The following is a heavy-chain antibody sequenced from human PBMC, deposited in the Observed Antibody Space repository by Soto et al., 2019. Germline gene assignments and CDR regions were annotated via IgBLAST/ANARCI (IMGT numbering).Heavy chain of an antibody. CDR3: AKSRYSDSSGDFYDY. CDR1: DFTFNNYA. Sequence: EVQLLESGGGLVQPGGSLSLSCAASDFTFNNYAMSWVRQAPGKGLEWVSGIGGSGRTTYYADSVKGRFTIARDNSNNTLFLQMNSLRAEDRAVYYCAKSRYSDSSGDFYDYWGQGTLVTVSS. V-gene: IGHV3-23*01. D-gene: IGHD3-22*01. J-gene: IGHJ4*02. CDR2: IGGSGRTT.